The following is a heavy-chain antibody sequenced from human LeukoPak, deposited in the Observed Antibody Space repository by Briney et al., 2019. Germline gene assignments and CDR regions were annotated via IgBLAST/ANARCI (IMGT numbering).Heavy chain of an antibody. V-gene: IGHV3-53*01. J-gene: IGHJ3*02. CDR3: AREYSAFEI. CDR1: GFTLSTYS. Sequence: PGGSLRLSCTVSGFTLSTYSLNWVRRAPGKGLEWVSVIYSGGSTYYADSVKGRFTISRDNSKNTLYLQMNSLRAEDTAVYYCAREYSAFEIWGQGTMVTVSS. CDR2: IYSGGST. D-gene: IGHD1-1*01.